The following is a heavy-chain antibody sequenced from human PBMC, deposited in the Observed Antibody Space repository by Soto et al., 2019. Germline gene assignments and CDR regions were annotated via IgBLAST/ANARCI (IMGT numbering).Heavy chain of an antibody. V-gene: IGHV3-23*01. CDR2: VTGSGGST. Sequence: GGSLRLSCAASGFTFSSYAMTWVRQAPGKGLEWVSAVTGSGGSTYYADSAKGRFTISRDNSKNTLYLQMNSLRVEDTATYFCARISSSSSSVDHWGQGTLVTVSS. J-gene: IGHJ4*02. CDR3: ARISSSSSSVDH. D-gene: IGHD6-6*01. CDR1: GFTFSSYA.